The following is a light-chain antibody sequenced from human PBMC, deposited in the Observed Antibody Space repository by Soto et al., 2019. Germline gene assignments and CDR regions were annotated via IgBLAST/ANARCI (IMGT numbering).Light chain of an antibody. CDR3: HCHNSDGT. CDR1: QSIGRW. V-gene: IGKV1-5*01. J-gene: IGKJ1*01. Sequence: DIQLTQSPSTLPASVGDRVAITCRASQSIGRWLAWYQQKPGQAPKLLIYHASSLETGVPSRFRGSGSGTEFTLTITSVQPDDFETAVCHCHNSDGTFGQGTKVDIK. CDR2: HAS.